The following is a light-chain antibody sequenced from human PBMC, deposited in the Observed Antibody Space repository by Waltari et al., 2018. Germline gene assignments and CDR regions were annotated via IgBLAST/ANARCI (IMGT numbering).Light chain of an antibody. CDR1: QSLLNDSTGKNY. CDR3: QQYYRSRS. V-gene: IGKV4-1*01. CDR2: WAS. J-gene: IGKJ1*01. Sequence: QSLLNDSTGKNYLAWYRRRQGQPPKLLISWASTRESGVPDRFSGSGSGTDFTLTSNNLQPEDVAFYYCQQYYRSRSFGQGTKVEIK.